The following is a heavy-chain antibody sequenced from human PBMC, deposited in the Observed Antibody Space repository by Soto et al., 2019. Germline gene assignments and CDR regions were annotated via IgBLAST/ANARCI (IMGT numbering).Heavy chain of an antibody. CDR1: GGTFCSYT. Sequence: SVKVSCKASGGTFCSYTISWVRQAPGQGLEWMGRIIPILGIANYAQKFQGRVTITADKSTSTAYMELSSLRSEDTAVYYCAREDPISPYSGYEHIFDYWGQGTLVTVSS. J-gene: IGHJ4*02. D-gene: IGHD5-12*01. CDR2: IIPILGIA. V-gene: IGHV1-69*04. CDR3: AREDPISPYSGYEHIFDY.